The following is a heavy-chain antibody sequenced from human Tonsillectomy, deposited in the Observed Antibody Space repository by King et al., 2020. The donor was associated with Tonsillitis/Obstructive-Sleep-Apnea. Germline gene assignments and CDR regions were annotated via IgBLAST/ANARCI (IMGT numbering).Heavy chain of an antibody. CDR1: GFTFGRYA. CDR3: AREAGDYDLYFAY. V-gene: IGHV3-30*04. J-gene: IGHJ4*02. CDR2: IAYDASTK. Sequence: HVQLVESGGGVVQPGRSLRLSCAASGFTFGRYAMHWVRQAPGKGLEWVAVIAYDASTKYYADSVKGRFTISRDNSKNTLYLQVNSLRSEDTAVYFCAREAGDYDLYFAYWGQGTLVTVSS. D-gene: IGHD4-17*01.